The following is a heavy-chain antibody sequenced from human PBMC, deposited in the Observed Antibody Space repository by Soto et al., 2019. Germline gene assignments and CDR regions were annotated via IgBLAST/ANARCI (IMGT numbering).Heavy chain of an antibody. J-gene: IGHJ6*02. CDR2: IISILGIA. D-gene: IGHD4-17*01. V-gene: IGHV1-69*02. Sequence: QVQLVQSGAEVKKPGSSVKVSCKASGGTFSSYTISWVRQAPGQALEWTGRIISILGIANYAQKFQGRGTFTADKSTSTAYMELSSLRSEDTAVYYCVSRPTTVTHPHYYYGIDVCGQGTTVTVSS. CDR3: VSRPTTVTHPHYYYGIDV. CDR1: GGTFSSYT.